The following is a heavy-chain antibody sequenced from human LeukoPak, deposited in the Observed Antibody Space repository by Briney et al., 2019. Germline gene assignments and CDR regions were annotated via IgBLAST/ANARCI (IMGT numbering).Heavy chain of an antibody. Sequence: SETLSLTSAVYGGSFSGYYWSWIRQPPGKRLEWIGEINHSGSTNYNPSLKSRVTISVDTSKNQFSLKLSSVTAADTAVYYCARGRTYYYDSSGYRPLDYWGQGTLVTVSS. D-gene: IGHD3-22*01. CDR2: INHSGST. CDR1: GGSFSGYY. J-gene: IGHJ4*02. V-gene: IGHV4-34*01. CDR3: ARGRTYYYDSSGYRPLDY.